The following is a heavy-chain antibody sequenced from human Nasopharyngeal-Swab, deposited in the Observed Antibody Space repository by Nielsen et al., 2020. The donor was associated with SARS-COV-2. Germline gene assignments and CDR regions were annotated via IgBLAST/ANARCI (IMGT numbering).Heavy chain of an antibody. V-gene: IGHV3-30*18. CDR3: AKMAGYSSSWYGSSLIDY. CDR1: GFTFSSYV. CDR2: ISYDGSNK. Sequence: GESLKISCAASGFTFSSYVMHWVRQAPGKGLEWVAVISYDGSNKYYADSVKGRFTISRDNSKNTLYLQMNSLRAEDTAVYYSAKMAGYSSSWYGSSLIDYWGQGTLVTVSS. D-gene: IGHD6-13*01. J-gene: IGHJ4*02.